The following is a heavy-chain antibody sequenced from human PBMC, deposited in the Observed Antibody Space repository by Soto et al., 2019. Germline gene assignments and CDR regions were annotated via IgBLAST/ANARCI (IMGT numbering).Heavy chain of an antibody. CDR1: GYTFTRYG. CDR3: AKNGQPPYYYYALHV. D-gene: IGHD2-8*01. Sequence: ASVKVSCKASGYTFTRYGISWVRQAPGQGLEWMGWISGYNGDTNYAQKFQDRVSMTIDTSTGTAYMELRSLTSDDTAIYYCAKNGQPPYYYYALHVWGQGTKV. V-gene: IGHV1-18*01. J-gene: IGHJ6*02. CDR2: ISGYNGDT.